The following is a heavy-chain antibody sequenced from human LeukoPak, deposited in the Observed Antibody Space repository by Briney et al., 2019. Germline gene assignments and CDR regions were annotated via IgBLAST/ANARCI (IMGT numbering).Heavy chain of an antibody. D-gene: IGHD3-10*01. CDR1: GFTFSSYG. CDR3: ARDHYGSGSYNDY. Sequence: GGSLRLSCAASGFTFSSYGMHWVCQAPGKGLEWVAVISYDGSNKYYADSVKGRFTISRDNSKNTLYLQMNSLRAEDTAVYYCARDHYGSGSYNDYWGQGTLVTVSS. V-gene: IGHV3-30*03. CDR2: ISYDGSNK. J-gene: IGHJ4*02.